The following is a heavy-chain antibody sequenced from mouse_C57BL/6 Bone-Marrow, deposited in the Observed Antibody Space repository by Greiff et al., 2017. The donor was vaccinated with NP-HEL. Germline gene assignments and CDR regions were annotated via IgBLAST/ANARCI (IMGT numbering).Heavy chain of an antibody. V-gene: IGHV3-8*01. CDR1: GYSITSDY. CDR3: ARGPITTGYAMDY. CDR2: ISYSGST. D-gene: IGHD1-1*01. J-gene: IGHJ4*01. Sequence: VQLKESGPGLAKPSQTLSLTCSVTGYSITSDYWNWIRKFPGNKLEYMGYISYSGSTYYNPSLKSRISITRDTSKNQYYLQLNSGTTEDTATYYCARGPITTGYAMDYWGQGTSVTVSS.